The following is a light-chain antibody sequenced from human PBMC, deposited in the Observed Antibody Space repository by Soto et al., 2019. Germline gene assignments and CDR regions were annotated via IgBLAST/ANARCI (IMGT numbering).Light chain of an antibody. CDR2: DVS. Sequence: QSALTQPRSVSGSPGQSVTISCTGTSSDVGGYNYVSWYQQHPGKAPKLMICDVSKRPSGVPDRFSGSKSGNTASLTISGLQAEDEADYYCCSYAGSYTHVVFGGGTKVTVL. CDR3: CSYAGSYTHVV. CDR1: SSDVGGYNY. V-gene: IGLV2-11*01. J-gene: IGLJ2*01.